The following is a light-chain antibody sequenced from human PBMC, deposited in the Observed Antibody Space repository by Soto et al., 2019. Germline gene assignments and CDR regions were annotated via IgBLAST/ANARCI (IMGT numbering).Light chain of an antibody. J-gene: IGKJ1*01. CDR1: QSVNAY. Sequence: VLTQSPVTLSLSPGERATLSCRASQSVNAYLAWYQQKPGQAPRLLIYDASVRATGIPARFSGSGSGTDFTLTISSLEPEDSAVYYCQQHLGRHTFGQGTKVDSK. CDR2: DAS. V-gene: IGKV3-11*01. CDR3: QQHLGRHT.